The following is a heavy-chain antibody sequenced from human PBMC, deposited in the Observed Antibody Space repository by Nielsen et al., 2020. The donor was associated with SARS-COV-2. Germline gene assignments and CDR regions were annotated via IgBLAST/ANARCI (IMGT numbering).Heavy chain of an antibody. D-gene: IGHD3-3*01. CDR1: GFTFSRYA. V-gene: IGHV3-23*01. CDR3: ARDKSEVTIFGVVIRYFDY. J-gene: IGHJ4*02. CDR2: ISVSGGTT. Sequence: GESLKISCAASGFTFSRYAMSWVRQAPGKGLEWVSSISVSGGTTPYADSVKGRFTISRDNAKNSLYLQMNSLRAEDTAVYYCARDKSEVTIFGVVIRYFDYWGQGTLVTVSS.